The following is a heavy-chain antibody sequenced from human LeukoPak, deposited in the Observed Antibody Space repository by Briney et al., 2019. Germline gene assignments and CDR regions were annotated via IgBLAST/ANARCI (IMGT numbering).Heavy chain of an antibody. D-gene: IGHD6-19*01. Sequence: ASVKVSCKASGYTFTSYGISWVRQAPGQGLEWMGWISAYNGNTNYAQKLQGRVTKTTDTSTSTAYMELRSLRSDDTAVYYCAIYRIAVAVEYYFDYWGQGTLVTVSS. V-gene: IGHV1-18*01. CDR2: ISAYNGNT. CDR3: AIYRIAVAVEYYFDY. J-gene: IGHJ4*02. CDR1: GYTFTSYG.